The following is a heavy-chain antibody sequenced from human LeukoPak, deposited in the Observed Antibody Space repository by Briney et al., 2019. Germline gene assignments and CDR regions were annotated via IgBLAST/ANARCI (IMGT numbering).Heavy chain of an antibody. CDR3: ARDQLRYSSSSGQGY. CDR2: ISAYNGNT. CDR1: GYTFTSYG. J-gene: IGHJ4*02. Sequence: VASVKVSCKASGYTFTSYGISWVRQAPGQGLEWMGWISAYNGNTNYAQKLQGRVTMTTDTSTSTAYMELSSLRSEDTAVYYCARDQLRYSSSSGQGYWGQGTLVTVSS. V-gene: IGHV1-18*01. D-gene: IGHD6-6*01.